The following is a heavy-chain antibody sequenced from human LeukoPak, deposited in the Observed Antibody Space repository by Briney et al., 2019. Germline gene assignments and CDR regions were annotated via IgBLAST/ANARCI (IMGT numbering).Heavy chain of an antibody. Sequence: HPGGSLRLSCAASGFTFSSYGMSWVRQAPGKGLEWVSAISGSGGSTYYADPVKGRFTISRDNAKNSLYLQMNSLRAEDTAVYYCAELGITMIGGVWGKGTTVTISS. CDR1: GFTFSSYG. CDR3: AELGITMIGGV. D-gene: IGHD3-10*02. V-gene: IGHV3-23*01. CDR2: ISGSGGST. J-gene: IGHJ6*04.